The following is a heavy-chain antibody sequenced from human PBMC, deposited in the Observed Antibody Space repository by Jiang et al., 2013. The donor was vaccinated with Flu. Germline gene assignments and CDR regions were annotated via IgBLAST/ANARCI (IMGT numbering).Heavy chain of an antibody. J-gene: IGHJ3*02. CDR1: GGSISSSNW. CDR2: IYHSGST. V-gene: IGHV4-4*02. Sequence: VKPSGTLSLTCAVSGGSISSSNWWSWVRQPPGKGLEWIGEIYHSGSTNYNPSLKSRVTISVDKSKNQFSLKLSSVTAADTAVYYCASDAVATLKTDAFDIWGQGTMVTVSS. D-gene: IGHD5-12*01. CDR3: ASDAVATLKTDAFDI.